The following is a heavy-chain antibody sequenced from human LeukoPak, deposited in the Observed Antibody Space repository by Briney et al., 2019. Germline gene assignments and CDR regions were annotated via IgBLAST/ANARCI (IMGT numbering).Heavy chain of an antibody. Sequence: GESLKISCQGSGYSFTSYWIGWVRQMPGKGLEWMGIIYPANSHTKYSPSFQGQVTISADKSTSTAYLQWSSLKASDTAMYFCARHLATVTASRQYYYYGMDVWGQGTTVTVSS. CDR2: IYPANSHT. V-gene: IGHV5-51*01. CDR3: ARHLATVTASRQYYYYGMDV. CDR1: GYSFTSYW. J-gene: IGHJ6*02. D-gene: IGHD4-17*01.